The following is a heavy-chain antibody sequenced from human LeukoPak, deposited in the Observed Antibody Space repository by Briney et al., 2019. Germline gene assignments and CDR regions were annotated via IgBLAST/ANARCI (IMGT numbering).Heavy chain of an antibody. Sequence: PSETLSLTCAVYGGSFSGYYWSWIRQPPGKGLEWIGEINHSGSTNYNPSLKSRVTISVDTSKNQFSLKLSSVTAADTAVYYCARDFDRYSGYAYFDYWGQGTLVTVSS. CDR2: INHSGST. CDR1: GGSFSGYY. CDR3: ARDFDRYSGYAYFDY. V-gene: IGHV4-34*01. J-gene: IGHJ4*02. D-gene: IGHD5-12*01.